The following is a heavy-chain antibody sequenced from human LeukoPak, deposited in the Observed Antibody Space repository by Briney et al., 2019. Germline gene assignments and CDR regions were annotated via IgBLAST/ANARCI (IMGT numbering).Heavy chain of an antibody. CDR2: IYYTGST. J-gene: IGHJ3*02. CDR1: GGSISSYY. D-gene: IGHD4-17*01. Sequence: SETLSLTCTVSGGSISSYYWSWIRQPPGKGLEWIGYIYYTGSTNHNPSLKSRVTISVDTSKNQFSLKLSSVTAADTAVYYCARVESTVTTRGGPYDAFDIWGQGTMVTVSS. CDR3: ARVESTVTTRGGPYDAFDI. V-gene: IGHV4-59*01.